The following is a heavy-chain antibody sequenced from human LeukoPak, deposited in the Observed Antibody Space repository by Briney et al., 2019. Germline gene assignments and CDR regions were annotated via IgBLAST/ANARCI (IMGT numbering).Heavy chain of an antibody. Sequence: EASVKVSCKASGYTFISYGISGVRQAPGQGLEWMGWISAYNGNTNYAQKLQGRVTMTTDTSTSTAYMELRSLRSDDTAVYYCARDSLRGPTANDYWGQGTLVTVSS. CDR1: GYTFISYG. CDR2: ISAYNGNT. V-gene: IGHV1-18*01. D-gene: IGHD5-18*01. CDR3: ARDSLRGPTANDY. J-gene: IGHJ4*02.